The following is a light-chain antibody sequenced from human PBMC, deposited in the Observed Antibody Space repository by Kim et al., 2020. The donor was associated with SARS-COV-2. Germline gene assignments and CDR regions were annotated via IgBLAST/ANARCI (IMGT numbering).Light chain of an antibody. Sequence: ASVGDRVTITCQASHDISKYLSWYQQKPGKAPRLLIYDAFNLETGVPSRFSGSGSGTHFTLTISSLQSEDFATYYCQHYDNLPFTFGPGTKVDIK. V-gene: IGKV1-33*01. CDR2: DAF. J-gene: IGKJ3*01. CDR1: HDISKY. CDR3: QHYDNLPFT.